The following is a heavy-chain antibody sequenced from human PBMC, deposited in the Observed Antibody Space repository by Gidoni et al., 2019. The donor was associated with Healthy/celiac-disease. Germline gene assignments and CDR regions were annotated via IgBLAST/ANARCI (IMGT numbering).Heavy chain of an antibody. Sequence: QVQLQESGPRLVKPSETLSLTCTVSGGSISSYYWSWMRQPPGKGLEWIGYIYYSGSTNYNPALKSRVTISVDTSKNQFSLKLRSVTAADTAVYYCARHPPGGSYSFDIWGQGTMVTVSS. J-gene: IGHJ3*02. CDR3: ARHPPGGSYSFDI. CDR2: IYYSGST. CDR1: GGSISSYY. V-gene: IGHV4-59*01. D-gene: IGHD1-26*01.